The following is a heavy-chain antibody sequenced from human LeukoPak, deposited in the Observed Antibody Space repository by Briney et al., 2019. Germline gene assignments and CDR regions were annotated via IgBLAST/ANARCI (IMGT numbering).Heavy chain of an antibody. CDR1: GYRFISYW. Sequence: GESLKISCNGSGYRFISYWIAWVRPVPGKGLEYMGIIYPGDSETRYSPSFQGQVTISADKSSSSAYLQWSSLKASDTAMYYCTRLRWFGDHYYYMDVRGKGTTVTVSS. CDR3: TRLRWFGDHYYYMDV. CDR2: IYPGDSET. J-gene: IGHJ6*03. V-gene: IGHV5-51*01. D-gene: IGHD3-10*01.